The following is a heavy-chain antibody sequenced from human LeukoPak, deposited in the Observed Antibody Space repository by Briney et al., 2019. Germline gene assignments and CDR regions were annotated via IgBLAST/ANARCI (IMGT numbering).Heavy chain of an antibody. CDR3: AKDSHDYSNYGFDY. CDR1: GFTFSSYG. CDR2: IWYDGSNK. Sequence: PGRSLRLSCAASGFTFSSYGMHWVRQAPGKGLEWVAVIWYDGSNKYYADSVKGRFTISRDNSKNTLYLQMNSLRAEDTAVYYCAKDSHDYSNYGFDYWGQGTLVTASS. J-gene: IGHJ4*02. V-gene: IGHV3-33*06. D-gene: IGHD4-11*01.